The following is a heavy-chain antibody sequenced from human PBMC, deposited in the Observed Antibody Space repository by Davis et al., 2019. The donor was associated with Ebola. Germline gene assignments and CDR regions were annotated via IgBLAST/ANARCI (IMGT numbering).Heavy chain of an antibody. CDR1: GYTFTSYG. CDR2: ISAYNGNT. CDR3: ARDRSLYQGINWFDP. Sequence: ASVKVSCKASGYTFTSYGISWVRQAPGQGLEWMGWISAYNGNTNYAQKFQGRVTITADESTSTAYMELSSLRSEDTAVYYCARDRSLYQGINWFDPWGQGTLVTVSS. J-gene: IGHJ5*02. D-gene: IGHD2-2*01. V-gene: IGHV1-18*01.